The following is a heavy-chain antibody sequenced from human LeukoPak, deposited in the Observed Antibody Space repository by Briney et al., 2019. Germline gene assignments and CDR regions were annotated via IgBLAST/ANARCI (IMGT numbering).Heavy chain of an antibody. Sequence: GGSLRLSCAASTFSVTNAWMHWVRQAPGKGLVYVSRINSDGSSTTYADSVKGRFTISRDNAKNTLYLQMNSLRAEDTAVYYCASETYYYGSGSYYKGQLWGQGTLVTVSS. V-gene: IGHV3-74*01. CDR2: INSDGSST. D-gene: IGHD3-10*01. CDR3: ASETYYYGSGSYYKGQL. CDR1: TFSVTNAW. J-gene: IGHJ4*02.